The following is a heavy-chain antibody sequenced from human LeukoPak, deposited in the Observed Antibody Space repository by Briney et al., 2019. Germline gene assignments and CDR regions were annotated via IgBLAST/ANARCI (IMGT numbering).Heavy chain of an antibody. CDR2: IIPILGIA. CDR3: ARGDTYYYDSSGLTGAFDI. Sequence: SVKVPCKASGGTFSSYAISWVRQAPGQGLEWMGRIIPILGIANYAQKFQGRVTITADKSTSTAYMELSSLRSEDTAVYYCARGDTYYYDSSGLTGAFDIWGQGTMVTVSS. J-gene: IGHJ3*02. V-gene: IGHV1-69*04. CDR1: GGTFSSYA. D-gene: IGHD3-22*01.